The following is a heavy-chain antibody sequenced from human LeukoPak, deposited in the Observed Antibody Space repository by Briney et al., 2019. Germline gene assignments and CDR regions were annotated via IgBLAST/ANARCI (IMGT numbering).Heavy chain of an antibody. Sequence: PGGSLRLSCAASGFTFSGYAMHWVRQAPGKGLEWVAVVSYDGSNKYYVDSVKGRFTVSRDNSKNTLYLQMNSLSAEDTAVYYCAKDIYYDSSGYRGYFDYWGQGTLVTVSS. CDR2: VSYDGSNK. CDR3: AKDIYYDSSGYRGYFDY. D-gene: IGHD3-22*01. J-gene: IGHJ4*02. CDR1: GFTFSGYA. V-gene: IGHV3-30*18.